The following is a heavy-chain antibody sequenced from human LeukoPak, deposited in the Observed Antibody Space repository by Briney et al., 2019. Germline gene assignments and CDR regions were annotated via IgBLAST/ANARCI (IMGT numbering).Heavy chain of an antibody. CDR2: IKSKTDRGTT. CDR1: GFTFSNAW. V-gene: IGHV3-15*01. J-gene: IGHJ4*02. D-gene: IGHD2-2*01. CDR3: TTVSVVVPAAMDY. Sequence: GGSLRLSCAASGFTFSNAWMSWVRQAPGKGLEWVGRIKSKTDRGTTDYAARVKGRFTISRDDSKNTLYLQMNSLKTEDTAVYYCTTVSVVVPAAMDYWGQGTLVTVSS.